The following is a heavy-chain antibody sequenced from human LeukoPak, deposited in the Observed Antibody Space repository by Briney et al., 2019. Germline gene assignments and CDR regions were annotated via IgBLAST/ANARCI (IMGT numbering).Heavy chain of an antibody. V-gene: IGHV3-21*01. D-gene: IGHD5-12*01. CDR3: ARDSDYSGYKRPFGY. CDR1: GVTFSSYT. CDR2: ISSSSSYI. J-gene: IGHJ4*02. Sequence: GGSLRLSCAASGVTFSSYTMSWVRQAPGKRLEWVSSISSSSSYIYYADSVKGRFAISRDNAKNSLYLQMNSLRAEDTAVYYCARDSDYSGYKRPFGYWGQGALVTVSS.